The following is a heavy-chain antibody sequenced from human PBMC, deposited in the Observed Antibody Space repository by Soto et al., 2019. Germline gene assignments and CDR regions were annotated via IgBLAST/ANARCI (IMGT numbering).Heavy chain of an antibody. CDR2: ISAYNGNT. J-gene: IGHJ6*02. CDR3: ASSPGTTVSIDYYYYGMDV. Sequence: QVQLVQSGAEVKKPGASVKVSCKASGYTFTSYGISWVRQAPGQGLEWMGWISAYNGNTNYAQKLQGRVTMTTDTXXSXAXXARRSRRSDDTAVYYCASSPGTTVSIDYYYYGMDVWGQGATVTASS. CDR1: GYTFTSYG. D-gene: IGHD1-7*01. V-gene: IGHV1-18*01.